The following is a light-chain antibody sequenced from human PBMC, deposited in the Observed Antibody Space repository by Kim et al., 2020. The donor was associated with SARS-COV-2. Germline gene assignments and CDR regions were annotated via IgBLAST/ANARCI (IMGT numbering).Light chain of an antibody. J-gene: IGLJ3*02. CDR2: EDN. V-gene: IGLV6-57*03. Sequence: NFMLTQPHSVSESPGKTVTISCTRSRGSIASNYVHWYQQRPGSAPTTVIYEDNQRPSGVPDRFSGSIDSSSNSASLTISGLKTEDEADYYCQSYDSSIPWVFGGGTKLTVL. CDR1: RGSIASNY. CDR3: QSYDSSIPWV.